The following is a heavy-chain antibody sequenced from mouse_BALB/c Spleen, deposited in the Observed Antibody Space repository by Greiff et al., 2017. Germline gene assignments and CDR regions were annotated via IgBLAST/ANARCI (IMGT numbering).Heavy chain of an antibody. V-gene: IGHV5-4*02. J-gene: IGHJ4*01. D-gene: IGHD1-1*01. CDR3: AGGDYYGSPAMDY. Sequence: EVQRVESGGGLVKPGGSLKLSCAASGFTFSDYYMYWVRQTPEKRLEWVATISDGGSYTYYPDSVKGRFTSSRDNAKNNLYLQMSSRKSEDTAMYYCAGGDYYGSPAMDYWGQGTSVTVSS. CDR1: GFTFSDYY. CDR2: ISDGGSYT.